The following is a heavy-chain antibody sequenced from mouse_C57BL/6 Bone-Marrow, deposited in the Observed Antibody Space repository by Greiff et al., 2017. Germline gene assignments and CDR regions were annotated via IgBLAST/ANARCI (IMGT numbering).Heavy chain of an antibody. CDR2: ISDGGSYT. D-gene: IGHD2-1*01. CDR3: ARDRGALTRNSYAMDY. V-gene: IGHV5-4*01. Sequence: EVKLVESGGGLVKPGGSLKLSCAASGFTFSSYAMSWVRQTPDKRLEWVATISDGGSYTYYPDNVKGRFTISRDNAKNNLYLQMSHLKSEDTAMYYCARDRGALTRNSYAMDYWGQGTSVTVSS. CDR1: GFTFSSYA. J-gene: IGHJ4*01.